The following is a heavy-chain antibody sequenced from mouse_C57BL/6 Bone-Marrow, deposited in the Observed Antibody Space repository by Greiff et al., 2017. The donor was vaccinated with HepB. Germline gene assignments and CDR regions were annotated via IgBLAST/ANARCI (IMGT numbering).Heavy chain of an antibody. CDR1: GFNIKDDY. D-gene: IGHD2-4*01. V-gene: IGHV14-4*01. Sequence: EVKLVESGAELVRPGASVKLSCTASGFNIKDDYMHWVKQRPEQGLEWIGWIDPENGDTEYASKFQGKATITADTSSNTAYLQLSSLTSEDTAVYYCTTGYDYDVPWFAYWGQGTLVTVSA. CDR3: TTGYDYDVPWFAY. CDR2: IDPENGDT. J-gene: IGHJ3*01.